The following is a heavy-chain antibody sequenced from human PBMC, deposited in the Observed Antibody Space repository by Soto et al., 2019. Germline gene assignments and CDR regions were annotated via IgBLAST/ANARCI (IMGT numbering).Heavy chain of an antibody. CDR2: IFDSGTT. V-gene: IGHV4-31*03. CDR3: ASQASGWYPDY. D-gene: IGHD6-19*01. J-gene: IGHJ4*02. Sequence: QVQLQESGPGLVKPSQTLSLTCTVSGGSISSGGYYWSWLRQHPGKGLEWIGYIFDSGTTYYNPSLKSRVTISVDPSKSQSSLRLPSVTATDTAVYYCASQASGWYPDYWGQGTLVTVSS. CDR1: GGSISSGGYY.